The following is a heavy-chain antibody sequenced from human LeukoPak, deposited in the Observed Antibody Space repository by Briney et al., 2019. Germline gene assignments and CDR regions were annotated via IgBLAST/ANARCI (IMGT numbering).Heavy chain of an antibody. V-gene: IGHV3-33*06. D-gene: IGHD3-22*01. CDR1: VFTSSNHT. CDR3: AKDGLNYYDSSGYYYAFDI. J-gene: IGHJ3*02. CDR2: IWYDGSNK. Sequence: GRSLRLSCATSVFTSSNHTTHWVRQTPGKGLEGVAVIWYDGSNKYYADSVKGRFTISRDNSKNTLYLQMNSLRAEDTAVYYCAKDGLNYYDSSGYYYAFDIWGQGTMVTVSS.